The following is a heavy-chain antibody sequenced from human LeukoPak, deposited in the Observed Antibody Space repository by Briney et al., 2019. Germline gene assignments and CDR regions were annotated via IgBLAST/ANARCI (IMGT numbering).Heavy chain of an antibody. CDR1: GYDFTSYA. D-gene: IGHD3-22*01. CDR2: INAGNGNT. Sequence: ASVKVSCKASGYDFTSYAIHWVRQAPGQRLEWMGWINAGNGNTKYSQKFQDRVTVTRDTSTSTAYMELSSLRSEDTAVYYCAKDEKGYYHDTSGYPDVFDIWGQGTMVTVSS. J-gene: IGHJ3*02. CDR3: AKDEKGYYHDTSGYPDVFDI. V-gene: IGHV1-3*01.